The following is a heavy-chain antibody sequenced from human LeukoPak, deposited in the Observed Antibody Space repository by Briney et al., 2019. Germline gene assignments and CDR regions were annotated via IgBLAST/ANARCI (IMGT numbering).Heavy chain of an antibody. CDR2: ISYDGSNK. CDR3: AKVLSQTQPLFDY. V-gene: IGHV3-30*04. CDR1: GFTFSSYA. Sequence: GGSLRLSCAASGFTFSSYAMHWVRQAPGKGLEWVAVISYDGSNKYYADSVKGRFTISRDNSKNTLYLQMNSLRAEDTAVYYCAKVLSQTQPLFDYWGQGTLVTVSS. J-gene: IGHJ4*02.